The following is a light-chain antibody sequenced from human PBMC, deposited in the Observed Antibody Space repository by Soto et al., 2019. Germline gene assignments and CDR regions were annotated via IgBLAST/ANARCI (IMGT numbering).Light chain of an antibody. V-gene: IGKV3-15*01. J-gene: IGKJ4*01. CDR3: QQYNNWLT. CDR2: GAP. Sequence: EIVLTQSPGTLSLSPGERATLSCRASQSAISIYLAWYQPKPGQAPRLLIYGAPTRATGIPARFSGSGSGTELTLTISSLQSEDFAVYYCQQYNNWLTFGGGTKVDIK. CDR1: QSAISIY.